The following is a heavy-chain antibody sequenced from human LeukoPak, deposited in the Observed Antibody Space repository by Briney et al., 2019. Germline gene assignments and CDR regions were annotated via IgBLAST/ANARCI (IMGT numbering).Heavy chain of an antibody. V-gene: IGHV4-39*07. D-gene: IGHD3-9*01. CDR3: ARANVGDILTGYPFDY. Sequence: SETLSLTCTVSGGSISSSSYYWGWIRQPPGKGLEWIGSIYHSGSTNYNPSLKSRVTISVDKSKNQFSLKLSSVTAADTAVYYCARANVGDILTGYPFDYWGQGTLVTVSS. CDR1: GGSISSSSYY. J-gene: IGHJ4*02. CDR2: IYHSGST.